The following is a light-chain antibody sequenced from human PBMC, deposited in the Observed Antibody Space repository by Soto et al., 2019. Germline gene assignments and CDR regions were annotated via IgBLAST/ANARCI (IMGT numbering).Light chain of an antibody. CDR2: AAS. V-gene: IGKV1-39*01. Sequence: DFQMTQSPSSVSASIGDRVTITCRASQSISKYLNWYQQKLGKAPKLLIYAASHLQRGVPSRFRGSGSGTDFTLTISSLQPEDFATYYCQQSYNVFSWTFGQGTKVDIK. J-gene: IGKJ1*01. CDR1: QSISKY. CDR3: QQSYNVFSWT.